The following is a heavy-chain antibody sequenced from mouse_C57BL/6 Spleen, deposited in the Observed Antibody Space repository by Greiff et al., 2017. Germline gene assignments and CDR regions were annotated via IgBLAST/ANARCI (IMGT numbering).Heavy chain of an antibody. Sequence: EVQLQQSGPELVKPGASVKISCKASGYSFTGYYMNWVKQSPEKSLEWIGEINPSTGGTTYNQKFKAKATLTVDKSSSTAYMQLKSLTSEDSAVYYCARRSYGSRYFDYWGQGTTLTVSS. CDR2: INPSTGGT. J-gene: IGHJ2*01. D-gene: IGHD1-1*01. CDR3: ARRSYGSRYFDY. V-gene: IGHV1-42*01. CDR1: GYSFTGYY.